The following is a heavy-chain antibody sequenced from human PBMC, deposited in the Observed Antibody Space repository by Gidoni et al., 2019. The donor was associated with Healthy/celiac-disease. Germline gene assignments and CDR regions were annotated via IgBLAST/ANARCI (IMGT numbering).Heavy chain of an antibody. V-gene: IGHV4-34*01. J-gene: IGHJ6*03. CDR3: ARGPKYYYGSGSYYNGRNYYYYYYMDV. D-gene: IGHD3-10*01. Sequence: QVQLQQWGAGLLKPSETLSLTCAVYGGSFSGYYWSWIRQPPGKGLEWIGEINHSGSTNYNPSLKSRVTISVDTSKNQFSLKLSSVTAADTAVYYCARGPKYYYGSGSYYNGRNYYYYYYMDVWGKGTTVTVSS. CDR1: GGSFSGYY. CDR2: INHSGST.